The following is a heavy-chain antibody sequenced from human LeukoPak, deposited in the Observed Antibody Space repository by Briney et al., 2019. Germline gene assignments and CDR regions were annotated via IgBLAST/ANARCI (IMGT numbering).Heavy chain of an antibody. J-gene: IGHJ4*02. CDR1: GYTFTSYG. V-gene: IGHV1-18*04. D-gene: IGHD2-15*01. CDR3: ARDNCSGGSCYYDY. CDR2: ISTYNGNT. Sequence: GASVKVSCKASGYTFTSYGICWVRQAPGQGLEWMGWISTYNGNTNYAQKLQGRVTMTTDTSTNTAYMELRSLRSDDTAVYYCARDNCSGGSCYYDYWGQGTLVTVSS.